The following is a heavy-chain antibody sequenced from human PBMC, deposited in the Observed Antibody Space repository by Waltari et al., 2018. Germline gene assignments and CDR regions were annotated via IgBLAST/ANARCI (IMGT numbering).Heavy chain of an antibody. CDR2: ISSSSSYI. J-gene: IGHJ4*02. Sequence: EVQLVESGGGLVKTGGSLRLSCAASGFTFSSYSMNWVRQAPGNGLEGVSSISSSSSYIYYADSVKGLFTISRDNAKNSLYLQMNSLRAEDTAVYYCARVGDEFDYWGQGTLVTVSS. D-gene: IGHD3-16*01. V-gene: IGHV3-21*01. CDR3: ARVGDEFDY. CDR1: GFTFSSYS.